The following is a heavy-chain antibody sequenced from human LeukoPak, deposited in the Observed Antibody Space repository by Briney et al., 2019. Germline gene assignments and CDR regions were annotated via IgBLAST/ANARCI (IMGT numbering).Heavy chain of an antibody. J-gene: IGHJ4*02. Sequence: SVKVSCKASGGTFSSYAISWVRQAPGQGLEWMGGIIPIFGTANYAQKLQGRVTITADESTSTAYMELSSLRSEDTAVYYCARGPPTYYYDSTGYYYDYWGQGTLVTVSS. CDR2: IIPIFGTA. D-gene: IGHD3-22*01. CDR3: ARGPPTYYYDSTGYYYDY. V-gene: IGHV1-69*13. CDR1: GGTFSSYA.